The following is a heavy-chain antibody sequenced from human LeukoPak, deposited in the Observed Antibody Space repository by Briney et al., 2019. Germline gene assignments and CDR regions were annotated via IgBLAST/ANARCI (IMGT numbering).Heavy chain of an antibody. J-gene: IGHJ6*03. D-gene: IGHD5-18*01. V-gene: IGHV4-38-2*01. CDR1: GYSISSGYY. CDR2: IYHSGST. CDR3: ARGTFYYSYGPGYYYYMDV. Sequence: PSETLSLTCAVSGYSISSGYYWGWIRQPPGKGLEWIGSIYHSGSTYYNPSLKSRVTISVDTSKNQFSLKLSSVTAADTAVYYCARGTFYYSYGPGYYYYMDVWGKGTTVTVSS.